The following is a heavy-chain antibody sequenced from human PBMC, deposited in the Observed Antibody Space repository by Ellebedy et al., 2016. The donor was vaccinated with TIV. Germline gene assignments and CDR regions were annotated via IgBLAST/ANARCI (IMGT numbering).Heavy chain of an antibody. J-gene: IGHJ4*02. V-gene: IGHV1-3*04. CDR3: VRDRIMITFGGVPDY. CDR1: GYTFTSYF. D-gene: IGHD3-16*01. Sequence: ASVKVSCKASGYTFTSYFIHWVRQAPGQRLEWMGWINTGNGDTNYSQKFRGRVTITSNTSASTAYMELSDLTSADTSVFFCVRDRIMITFGGVPDYWGQGTLVIVSS. CDR2: INTGNGDT.